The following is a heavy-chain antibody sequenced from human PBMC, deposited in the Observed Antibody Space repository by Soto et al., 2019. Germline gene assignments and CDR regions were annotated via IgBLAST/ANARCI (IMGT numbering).Heavy chain of an antibody. D-gene: IGHD2-2*01. CDR2: IFSNDEK. Sequence: ESGPTLVNPTETLTLTCTVSGFSLSNARMGVSWIRQPPGKALEWLAHIFSNDEKSYSTSLKSRLTISKDTSKSQVVLTMTNMDPVDTATYYCARMFCSSTSCYFDPWGQGTLVTVSS. J-gene: IGHJ5*02. CDR3: ARMFCSSTSCYFDP. CDR1: GFSLSNARMG. V-gene: IGHV2-26*01.